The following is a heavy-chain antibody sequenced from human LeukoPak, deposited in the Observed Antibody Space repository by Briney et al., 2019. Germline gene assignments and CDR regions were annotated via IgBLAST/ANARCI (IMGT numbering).Heavy chain of an antibody. D-gene: IGHD3-10*01. CDR3: AKTYYYGSGSPADAFDI. CDR2: IYPGDSDT. Sequence: GESLKISCKGSEYSFTSYWIGWVRQMPGKGLEWMGIIYPGDSDTRYSSSFQGQVTISADKSISTAYLQWSSLKASDTAMYYCAKTYYYGSGSPADAFDIWGQGTMVTVSS. CDR1: EYSFTSYW. J-gene: IGHJ3*02. V-gene: IGHV5-51*01.